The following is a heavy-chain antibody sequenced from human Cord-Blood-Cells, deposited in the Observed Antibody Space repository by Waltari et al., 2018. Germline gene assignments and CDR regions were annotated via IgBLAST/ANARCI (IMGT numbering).Heavy chain of an antibody. D-gene: IGHD5-18*01. CDR2: INPNSVGT. Sequence: QVQLVQSGAEVKKPGASVKVSCKASGYTFTGYYMHWVRQAPGQGLEWMGWINPNSVGTNYAQKCQGRVTMTRDTSISTAYMELSRLRSDDTAVYYCARVGYSYGPFDYWGQGTLVTVSS. J-gene: IGHJ4*02. CDR1: GYTFTGYY. CDR3: ARVGYSYGPFDY. V-gene: IGHV1-2*02.